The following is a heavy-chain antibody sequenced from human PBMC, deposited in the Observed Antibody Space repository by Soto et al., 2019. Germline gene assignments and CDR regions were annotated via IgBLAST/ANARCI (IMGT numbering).Heavy chain of an antibody. Sequence: QVQLQQWGAGLLKPSETLSLTCAVYGGSFSGYYWSWIRQPPGKGLEWIGEINHSGSTNYNPSLKSRVTISVDTSKNQFSLKLSSVTAADTAVYYCGSGLVLLRGYDYWGQGTLVTXSS. CDR3: GSGLVLLRGYDY. J-gene: IGHJ4*02. D-gene: IGHD6-6*01. V-gene: IGHV4-34*01. CDR1: GGSFSGYY. CDR2: INHSGST.